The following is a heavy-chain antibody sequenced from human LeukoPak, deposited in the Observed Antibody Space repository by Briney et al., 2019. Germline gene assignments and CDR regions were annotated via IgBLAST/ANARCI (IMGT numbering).Heavy chain of an antibody. Sequence: PETLSPACAVSAPSISSGYYWGGIRQPQGKGLEWVGSMSNNRGTSYNPSLKSRVTISMDTSKNQVSLRLTSVTAADPAVYYCASYYASGVSAYNYHGMDGWGKGTTVTVSS. CDR1: APSISSGYY. CDR2: MSNNRGT. J-gene: IGHJ6*04. D-gene: IGHD3-10*01. CDR3: ASYYASGVSAYNYHGMDG. V-gene: IGHV4-38-2*01.